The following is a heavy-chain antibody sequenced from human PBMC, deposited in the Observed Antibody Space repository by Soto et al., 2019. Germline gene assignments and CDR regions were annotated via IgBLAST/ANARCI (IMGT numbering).Heavy chain of an antibody. V-gene: IGHV1-69*13. CDR2: IIPIFGTA. CDR1: GGTFSSYA. CDR3: ARKGIAARPGYYYYGMDV. J-gene: IGHJ6*02. Sequence: SVKVSCKASGGTFSSYAISWVRQAPGQGLEWMGGIIPIFGTANYAQKFQGRVTITADESTSTAYMELSSLRSEDTAVYYCARKGIAARPGYYYYGMDVWGQGTTVTVSS. D-gene: IGHD6-6*01.